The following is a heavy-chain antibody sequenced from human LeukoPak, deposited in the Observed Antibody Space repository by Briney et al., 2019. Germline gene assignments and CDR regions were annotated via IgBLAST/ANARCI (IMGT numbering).Heavy chain of an antibody. D-gene: IGHD4/OR15-4a*01. V-gene: IGHV4-61*02. CDR1: GGSISSGSYY. CDR2: IYTSGST. Sequence: SQTLSLTCTVSGGSISSGSYYWSWIRQPAGKGLEWIGRIYTSGSTNYNPSLKSRVTISVDTSKNQFSLKLSSVTAADTAGYYCARGVPPDYWGQGTLVTVSS. CDR3: ARGVPPDY. J-gene: IGHJ4*02.